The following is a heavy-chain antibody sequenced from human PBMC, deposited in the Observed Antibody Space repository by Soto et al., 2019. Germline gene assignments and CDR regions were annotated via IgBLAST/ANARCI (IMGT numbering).Heavy chain of an antibody. CDR1: SGSISSSLNH. D-gene: IGHD2-21*02. CDR2: INYSGST. V-gene: IGHV4-39*01. CDR3: ARRTCGGDCSPNYYYYGMDV. J-gene: IGHJ6*02. Sequence: SETLSLTCIVSSGSISSSLNHWGWIRQPPGKGLEWIGNINYSGSTYYNPSLQSRLTISVDTSNNQFSLRLSSVTAADTAVYYCARRTCGGDCSPNYYYYGMDVWGQ.